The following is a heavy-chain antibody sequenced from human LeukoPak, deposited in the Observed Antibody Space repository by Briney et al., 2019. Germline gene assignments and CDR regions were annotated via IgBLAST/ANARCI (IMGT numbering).Heavy chain of an antibody. CDR3: ATDRNSGKYYDY. J-gene: IGHJ4*02. V-gene: IGHV3-33*01. CDR2: IWYDGSNK. CDR1: GLTFRNYG. D-gene: IGHD1-26*01. Sequence: GGSLRLSSAASGLTFRNYGMHWVHQAPGKGLEWVAAIWYDGSNKYYADSVKGRFTTSRGNSKDTLYLQMNSLRAEDTAVYYCATDRNSGKYYDYWGQGTLVTVSS.